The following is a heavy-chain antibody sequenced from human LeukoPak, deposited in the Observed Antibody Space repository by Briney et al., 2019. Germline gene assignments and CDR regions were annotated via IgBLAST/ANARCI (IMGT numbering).Heavy chain of an antibody. D-gene: IGHD1-26*01. V-gene: IGHV1-2*02. CDR2: INPNSGGT. CDR3: AGFPRGPRRGY. J-gene: IGHJ4*02. Sequence: ASVKVSCKASGYIFTNYGISWVRQAPGQGLEWMGWINPNSGGTNYAQKFQGRVTMTRDTSISTAYMELSRLRSDDTAVYYCAGFPRGPRRGYWGQGTLVTVSS. CDR1: GYIFTNYG.